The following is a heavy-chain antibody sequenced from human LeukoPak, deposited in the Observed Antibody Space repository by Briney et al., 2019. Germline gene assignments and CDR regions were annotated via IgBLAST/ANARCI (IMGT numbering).Heavy chain of an antibody. CDR1: GFTFSSYG. V-gene: IGHV3-33*01. CDR2: IWYDGSNK. J-gene: IGHJ4*02. CDR3: ARVAMPGLWFGDYYFDY. Sequence: GGSLRLSRAASGFTFSSYGMHWVRQAPGKGLEWVAVIWYDGSNKYYADSVKGRFTISRDNSKNTLYLQMNSLRAEDTAVYYCARVAMPGLWFGDYYFDYWGQGTLVTVSS. D-gene: IGHD3-10*01.